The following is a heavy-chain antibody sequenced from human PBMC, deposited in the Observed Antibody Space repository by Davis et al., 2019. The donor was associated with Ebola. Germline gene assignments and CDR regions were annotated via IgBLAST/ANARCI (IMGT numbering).Heavy chain of an antibody. Sequence: AGSLRLSCAASGFTFSSYSMNWVRQAPGKGLQLVSYISSSSSTIYYADSVKGRFTISRDNAKNSLYLQMSSLRAEDTALYHCARDGLVANWFDPWGQGTLVTVSS. V-gene: IGHV3-48*04. CDR2: ISSSSSTI. J-gene: IGHJ5*02. D-gene: IGHD5-12*01. CDR3: ARDGLVANWFDP. CDR1: GFTFSSYS.